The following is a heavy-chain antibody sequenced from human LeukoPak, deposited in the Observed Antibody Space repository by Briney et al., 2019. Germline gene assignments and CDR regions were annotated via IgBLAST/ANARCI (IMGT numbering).Heavy chain of an antibody. J-gene: IGHJ4*02. Sequence: ASVKVSCKASGYTFTSYYMHWVQQAPGQGLEWMGIINPSGGSTSYAQKFQGRVTMTRDASTSTVYMELSSLRSEDTAVYYCARFDYGGNYPFDYWGQGTLVTVSS. D-gene: IGHD4/OR15-4a*01. CDR1: GYTFTSYY. V-gene: IGHV1-46*01. CDR2: INPSGGST. CDR3: ARFDYGGNYPFDY.